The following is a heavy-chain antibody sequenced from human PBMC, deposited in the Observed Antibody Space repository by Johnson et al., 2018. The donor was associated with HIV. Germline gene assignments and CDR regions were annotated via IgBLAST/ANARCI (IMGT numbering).Heavy chain of an antibody. CDR2: IYSGGST. CDR3: ARACSGGSCYEEKSPDAFDI. D-gene: IGHD2-15*01. CDR1: GFTVSSNY. V-gene: IGHV3-66*01. Sequence: VLLVESGGGVVQPGGSLRLSCAASGFTVSSNYMSWVRQAPGKGLEWVSVIYSGGSTYYADSVKGRFTISRDNSKNTLYLQMNSRRAEDTAVYYCARACSGGSCYEEKSPDAFDIWGQGTMVTVSS. J-gene: IGHJ3*02.